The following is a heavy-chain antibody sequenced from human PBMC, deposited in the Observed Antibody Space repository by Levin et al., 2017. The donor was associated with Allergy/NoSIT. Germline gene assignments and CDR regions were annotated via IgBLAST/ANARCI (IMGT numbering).Heavy chain of an antibody. D-gene: IGHD3-9*01. J-gene: IGHJ3*02. CDR1: GFTFSSYA. Sequence: GGSLRLSCAASGFTFSSYAMHWVRQAPGKGLEWVAVISYDGSNKYYADSVKGRFTISRDNSKNTLYLQMNSLRAEDTAVYYCASAIRRYFDWSDAFDIWGQGTMVTVSS. CDR2: ISYDGSNK. V-gene: IGHV3-30-3*01. CDR3: ASAIRRYFDWSDAFDI.